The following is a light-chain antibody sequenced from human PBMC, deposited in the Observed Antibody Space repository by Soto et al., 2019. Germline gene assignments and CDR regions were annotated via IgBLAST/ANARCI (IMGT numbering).Light chain of an antibody. V-gene: IGKV3-20*01. CDR3: QQYGSSGT. CDR2: GAS. J-gene: IGKJ1*01. Sequence: DIVLTQSPGTLSLSPGERATPSCMASQSVSNNYLAWYQQKPGQAPRILIYGASNRATGIPDRFSGSGSGTDFTLTISRLEPEDFAVYYCQQYGSSGTLGQGTKVDIK. CDR1: QSVSNNY.